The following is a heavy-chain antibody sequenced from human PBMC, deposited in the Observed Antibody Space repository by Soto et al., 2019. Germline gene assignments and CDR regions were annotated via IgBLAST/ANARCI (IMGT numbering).Heavy chain of an antibody. CDR1: GYTFTSYG. CDR3: AREDWGDYGPRKYFQH. Sequence: ASVKVSCKASGYTFTSYGISWVLQAPGQGLEWMGWISAYNGNTNYAQKLQGRVTMTTDTSTSTAYMELRSLRSDDTAVYYCAREDWGDYGPRKYFQHWGQGTLVTVSS. CDR2: ISAYNGNT. D-gene: IGHD4-17*01. V-gene: IGHV1-18*01. J-gene: IGHJ1*01.